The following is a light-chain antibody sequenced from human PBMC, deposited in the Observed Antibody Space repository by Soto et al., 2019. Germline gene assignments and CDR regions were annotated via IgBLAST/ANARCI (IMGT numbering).Light chain of an antibody. V-gene: IGLV1-44*01. Sequence: QSVLNQPPSASGTPGQRVSISCSGSSSIFRSNTVNWYQQLPGTAPRLLIYSNNQRPSGVPDRFSGSRSGTSASLAISGLQSEDEADYYCSTWDGSLNGWVFGGGTKLTVL. CDR3: STWDGSLNGWV. CDR2: SNN. J-gene: IGLJ3*02. CDR1: SSIFRSNT.